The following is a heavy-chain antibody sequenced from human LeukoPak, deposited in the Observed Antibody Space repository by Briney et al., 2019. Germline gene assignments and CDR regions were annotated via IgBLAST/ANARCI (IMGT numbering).Heavy chain of an antibody. J-gene: IGHJ5*02. CDR1: GFTFSDYS. D-gene: IGHD6-25*01. CDR3: AKDKRGSSGWYDH. Sequence: GSLRLSCATSGFTFSDYSMNWVRQAPGKGLEWLSYISSSGSTIYYADSVKGRFTISRDNSKNTVYLEMNSLRDEDTAVYYCAKDKRGSSGWYDHWGQGTLVIVSS. V-gene: IGHV3-48*02. CDR2: ISSSGSTI.